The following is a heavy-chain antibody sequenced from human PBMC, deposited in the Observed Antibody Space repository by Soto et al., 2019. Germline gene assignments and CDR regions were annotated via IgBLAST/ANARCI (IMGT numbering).Heavy chain of an antibody. J-gene: IGHJ4*02. Sequence: XXTLSLPFSVSGGSVNSYDWSWIPQPPGKELEWIGYIYNSGGTDYNPSLRSRVTISIDTSKNQFSLQLSSVTAADTAVYFCARYPRLDCWGQGTLVTVSS. V-gene: IGHV4-59*08. CDR2: IYNSGGT. CDR1: GGSVNSYD. CDR3: ARYPRLDC.